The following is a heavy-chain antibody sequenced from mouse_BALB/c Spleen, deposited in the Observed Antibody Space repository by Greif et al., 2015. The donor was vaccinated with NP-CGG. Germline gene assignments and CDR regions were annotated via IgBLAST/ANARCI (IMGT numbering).Heavy chain of an antibody. V-gene: IGHV1-77*01. Sequence: VQLQQSGAELARPGASVKLSCKASGYTFTDYYINWVKQRTGQGLEWIGEICPGSGNTYYNEKFKGKATLTADKSSSTAYMQLSSLTSEDSAVYFCARDSRYFDVRGAGTTVTVSS. CDR1: GYTFTDYY. J-gene: IGHJ1*01. CDR3: ARDSRYFDV. CDR2: ICPGSGNT.